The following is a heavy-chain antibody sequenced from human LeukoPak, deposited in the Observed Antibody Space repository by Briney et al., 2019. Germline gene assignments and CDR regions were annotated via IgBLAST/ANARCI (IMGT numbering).Heavy chain of an antibody. CDR3: VRVVYCSGGSCSYYFDS. Sequence: GGSLRLSCAASGFTFSSYSMNWVRQAPGKGLEWVSSISDGSTYIFNADPVQGRFTISRDDAKNSLYLQMNSLRVEDTAVYYCVRVVYCSGGSCSYYFDSWGQGTLVTVSS. V-gene: IGHV3-21*01. CDR1: GFTFSSYS. CDR2: ISDGSTYI. D-gene: IGHD2-15*01. J-gene: IGHJ4*02.